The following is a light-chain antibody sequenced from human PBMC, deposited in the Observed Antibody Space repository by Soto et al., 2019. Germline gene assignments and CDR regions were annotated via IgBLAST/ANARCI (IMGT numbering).Light chain of an antibody. V-gene: IGKV1-39*01. Sequence: DIQMTQSPSFLSASVGDRVTITCRASRSVSTSLNWYQQKPGKAPKVLIYAATNLQRGIPSRFSGGGFGTEFTLTISSLEPEDFATYYCQRSYSTRWTFGQGTKVDIK. CDR1: RSVSTS. J-gene: IGKJ1*01. CDR2: AAT. CDR3: QRSYSTRWT.